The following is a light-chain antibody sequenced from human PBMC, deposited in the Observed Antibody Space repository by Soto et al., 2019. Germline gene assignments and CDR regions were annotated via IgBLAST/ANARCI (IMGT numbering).Light chain of an antibody. CDR2: GAS. Sequence: EIVLTQSPGTLSLSPGERATLSCRASQSVSSSYLAWYQQKPGQAPRLLIYGASSRATGIPDRFSGSGSGTDFSLTITRLEPEYFAVSYCQQYGSSPWTFGPGTKVELK. CDR1: QSVSSSY. V-gene: IGKV3-20*01. J-gene: IGKJ1*01. CDR3: QQYGSSPWT.